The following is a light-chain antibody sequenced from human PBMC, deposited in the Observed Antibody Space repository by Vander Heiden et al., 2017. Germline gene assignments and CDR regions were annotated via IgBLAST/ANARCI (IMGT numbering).Light chain of an antibody. CDR3: QQNRT. CDR1: RSLSSHY. J-gene: IGKJ1*01. V-gene: IGKV3-20*01. Sequence: EIVLTQSPGTLAWSPGDRDTPPCRVSRSLSSHYSAWYQNKPVQAPSHPMYAASSRATGISGRFSRSGSGTDFTLTIAGLEPEDFAVYCCQQNRTFGQGTKVEIK. CDR2: AAS.